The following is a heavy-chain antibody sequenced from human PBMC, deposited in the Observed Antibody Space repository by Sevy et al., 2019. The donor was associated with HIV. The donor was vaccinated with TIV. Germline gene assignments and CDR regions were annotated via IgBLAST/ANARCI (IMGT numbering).Heavy chain of an antibody. D-gene: IGHD6-13*01. CDR3: ANSRGRYDGSSWLYYYSAMDV. V-gene: IGHV3-30*18. CDR2: ISYDGSDK. Sequence: GGSLRLSCAASGFTFSRLGMHWVRQAPGKGLEWVAIISYDGSDKDYADSVKGRFTISRDNSKDTLYLQMNSLRLEDKAVYYCANSRGRYDGSSWLYYYSAMDVWGQGTTVTVSS. J-gene: IGHJ6*02. CDR1: GFTFSRLG.